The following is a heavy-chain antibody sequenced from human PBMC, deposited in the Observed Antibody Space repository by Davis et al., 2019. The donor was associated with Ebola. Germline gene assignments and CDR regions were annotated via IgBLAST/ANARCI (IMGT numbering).Heavy chain of an antibody. J-gene: IGHJ4*02. Sequence: PGGSLRLSCAASGFTFSTYAMTWVRQAPGKGLEWVSVISGTDDSAYYADSVKGRFTISKDNSKNTLYLQMNSLRAEDTAVYYCARAKYDFWSGHIDYWGQGTLVTVSS. CDR3: ARAKYDFWSGHIDY. V-gene: IGHV3-23*01. D-gene: IGHD3-3*01. CDR1: GFTFSTYA. CDR2: ISGTDDSA.